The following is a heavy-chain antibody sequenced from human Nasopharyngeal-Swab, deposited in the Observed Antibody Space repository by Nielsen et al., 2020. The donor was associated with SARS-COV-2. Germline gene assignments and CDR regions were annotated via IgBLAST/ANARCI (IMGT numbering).Heavy chain of an antibody. Sequence: SETLSLTCVVSGGSLISNYWWTWVRQSPGKGLEWIGEINHHGNINYNPSLKSRVTISVDQSKNHFSLTLDSVTGADMAVYYCARAVRLYYYGSGSFHDWGQGALVTVSS. CDR3: ARAVRLYYYGSGSFHD. CDR2: INHHGNI. D-gene: IGHD3-10*01. J-gene: IGHJ4*02. V-gene: IGHV4-4*02. CDR1: GGSLISNYW.